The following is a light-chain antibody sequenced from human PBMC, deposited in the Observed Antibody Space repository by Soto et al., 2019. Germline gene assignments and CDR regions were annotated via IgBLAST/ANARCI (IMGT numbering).Light chain of an antibody. J-gene: IGKJ2*01. V-gene: IGKV3-15*01. CDR2: GAS. Sequence: EIVMTQSPATLSVSPGERATLSCRASQSVSSNLAWYQQKPGQAPRLLIYGASTRATGIPARFSGSGSETEFTLNIRSLQSEDFAVYYCQQYNKWPPYTFGQGTKLEIK. CDR3: QQYNKWPPYT. CDR1: QSVSSN.